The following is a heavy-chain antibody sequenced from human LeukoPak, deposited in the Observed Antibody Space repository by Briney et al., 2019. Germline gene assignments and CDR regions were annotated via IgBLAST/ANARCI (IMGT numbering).Heavy chain of an antibody. Sequence: GASVKVSCKASGYTFTSYGISWVRQAPGQGLEWMGWISAYNGNTNYAQKLQGRVTMTTDTSTSTAYMELRSLRSDDTAVYYCARDRGIIAVAGTGDYWGQGTLVTVSS. V-gene: IGHV1-18*01. CDR2: ISAYNGNT. D-gene: IGHD6-19*01. J-gene: IGHJ4*02. CDR1: GYTFTSYG. CDR3: ARDRGIIAVAGTGDY.